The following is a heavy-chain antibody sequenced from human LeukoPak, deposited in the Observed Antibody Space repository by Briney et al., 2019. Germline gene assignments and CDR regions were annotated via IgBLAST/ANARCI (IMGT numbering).Heavy chain of an antibody. CDR2: IYHCGTT. CDR1: GYSISSGYY. V-gene: IGHV4-38-2*01. CDR3: ARLGSGSDTFDI. J-gene: IGHJ3*02. D-gene: IGHD3-10*01. Sequence: KPSETLSLTCVVSGYSISSGYYWAWIRPPPGKGLEWIGSIYHCGTTYYKSSLKSRVTISVDTSRNQFSLKLTSVTAADTAVYYCARLGSGSDTFDIWGQGTMVTVSS.